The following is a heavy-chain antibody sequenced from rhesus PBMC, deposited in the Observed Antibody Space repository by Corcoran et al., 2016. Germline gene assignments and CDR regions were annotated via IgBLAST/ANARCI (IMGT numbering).Heavy chain of an antibody. V-gene: IGHV4-93*02. CDR2: IYGSGGST. CDR1: GGSISSSNW. D-gene: IGHD2-21*01. CDR3: ARVWYYWYFDL. J-gene: IGHJ2*01. Sequence: QVQLQESGPAVVKPSETLSLTCAVSGGSISSSNWWSWIRQSPGKGLEWIGGIYGSGGSTEYNPSLKNRVTISIDTSKNQFSLKLSSVTAADTAVYYCARVWYYWYFDLWGPGTPITISS.